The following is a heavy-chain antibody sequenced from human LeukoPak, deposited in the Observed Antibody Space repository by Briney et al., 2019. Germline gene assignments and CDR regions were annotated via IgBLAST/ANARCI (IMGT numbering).Heavy chain of an antibody. J-gene: IGHJ4*02. CDR1: GFTFSSSA. Sequence: GGSLRLSCAASGFTFSSSARSWVRQAPGKGLEWVSVIYSGDSTYYADSVKGRFTISRDNSKNTLYLQTNSLRAEDTAVYYCARAPIAVAGPYFDYWGQGTLVTVSS. CDR2: IYSGDST. V-gene: IGHV3-53*01. CDR3: ARAPIAVAGPYFDY. D-gene: IGHD6-19*01.